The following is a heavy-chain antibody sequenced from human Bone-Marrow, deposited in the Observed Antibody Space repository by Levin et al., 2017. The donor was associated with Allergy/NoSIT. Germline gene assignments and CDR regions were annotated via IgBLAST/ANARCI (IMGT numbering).Heavy chain of an antibody. J-gene: IGHJ6*02. D-gene: IGHD1-1*01. CDR1: GFIFTAYW. Sequence: GESLKISCAASGFIFTAYWMSWVRQAPGKGLEWVANIKQDGSDKYYVDSVKGRFTISRDNTKNSLYLEMNSLRAEDTAVYYCARDLGRGMYGMDVWGQGTTVTVSS. V-gene: IGHV3-7*01. CDR3: ARDLGRGMYGMDV. CDR2: IKQDGSDK.